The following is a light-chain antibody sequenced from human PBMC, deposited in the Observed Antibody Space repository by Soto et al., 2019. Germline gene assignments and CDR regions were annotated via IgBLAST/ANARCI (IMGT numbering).Light chain of an antibody. CDR3: QQYNSYGT. CDR2: GAS. CDR1: QSVSSSY. Sequence: EIVLTQSPGTLSLSPGERATLSCRASQSVSSSYLAWYQQKPGQAPRLLIYGASSRATGIPDRFSGSGSGTDFTLTISRLEPEDFAVYYCQQYNSYGTFGQGTKVEIK. J-gene: IGKJ1*01. V-gene: IGKV3-20*01.